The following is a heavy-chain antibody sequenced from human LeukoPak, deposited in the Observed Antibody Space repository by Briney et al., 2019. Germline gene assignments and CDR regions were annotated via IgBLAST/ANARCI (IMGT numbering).Heavy chain of an antibody. D-gene: IGHD4-17*01. Sequence: GESLKISCKGSGYSFTRYWIGWVRQMPGKGLEWMGIIYPGDSDTRYSPSFQGQVTISADKSISTAYLQWSSLKASDTAMYYCARTTLYGDYLSPVDYWGQGTLVTVSS. J-gene: IGHJ4*02. CDR3: ARTTLYGDYLSPVDY. CDR2: IYPGDSDT. CDR1: GYSFTRYW. V-gene: IGHV5-51*01.